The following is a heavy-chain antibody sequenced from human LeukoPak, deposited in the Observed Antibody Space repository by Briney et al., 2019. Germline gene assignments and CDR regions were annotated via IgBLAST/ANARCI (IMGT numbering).Heavy chain of an antibody. CDR3: AGRYYYDSGGPYVVKRGQFDY. CDR1: GFTFSTFG. V-gene: IGHV3-30*03. Sequence: PGRSLRLSCAASGFTFSTFGMRWVRQAPGKGPEWVAVISYDGSNTYYADSVKGRFTISRDKSKNTVYLQMNSLRAEDTAMYYCAGRYYYDSGGPYVVKRGQFDYWGQGTLVTVSS. J-gene: IGHJ4*02. D-gene: IGHD3-22*01. CDR2: ISYDGSNT.